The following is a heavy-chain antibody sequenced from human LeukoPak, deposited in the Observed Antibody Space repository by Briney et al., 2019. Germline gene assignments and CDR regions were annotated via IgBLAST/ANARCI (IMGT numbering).Heavy chain of an antibody. CDR3: ARGVGLYGSGSSRPVGY. Sequence: SETLSLTCAAYGGSFSGYHWSWIRQPPGKGLEWIGEIDHTGSTNYNPSLKSRVTISVDTSKKQFSLKLSSVTAADTAVYYCARGVGLYGSGSSRPVGYWGQGTLVTVSP. CDR2: IDHTGST. V-gene: IGHV4-34*01. D-gene: IGHD3-10*01. J-gene: IGHJ4*02. CDR1: GGSFSGYH.